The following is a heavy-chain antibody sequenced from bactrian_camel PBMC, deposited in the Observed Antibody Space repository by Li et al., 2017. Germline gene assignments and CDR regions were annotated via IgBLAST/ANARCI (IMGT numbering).Heavy chain of an antibody. V-gene: IGHV3S55*01. Sequence: HVQLVESGGGSVQAGGSLRLSCAPSGLSVSDFSMAWFRQSPGKEREAVAAIRRDDLTAYTDSVKGRFTISKDNAKNTLYLQLNSLKTEDSAMYYCVKGEDCWECEFHVYGQGTQVTVS. J-gene: IGHJ4*01. CDR1: GLSVSDFS. CDR2: IRRDDLT. D-gene: IGHD5*01.